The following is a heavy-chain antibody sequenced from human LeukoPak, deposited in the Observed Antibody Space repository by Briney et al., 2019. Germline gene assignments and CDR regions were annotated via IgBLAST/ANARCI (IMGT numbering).Heavy chain of an antibody. CDR2: IYPGDSDT. D-gene: IGHD5-24*01. V-gene: IGHV5-51*01. CDR3: ARLGGDGYKPEDYFDY. CDR1: GYSFTSYW. J-gene: IGHJ4*02. Sequence: GESLKISCKGSGYSFTSYWIGWVRQMPGKGLEWMGIIYPGDSDTRYSPSYQGQVTISADKSINTAYLQWSSLKASDTAMYYCARLGGDGYKPEDYFDYWGQGTLVPVSS.